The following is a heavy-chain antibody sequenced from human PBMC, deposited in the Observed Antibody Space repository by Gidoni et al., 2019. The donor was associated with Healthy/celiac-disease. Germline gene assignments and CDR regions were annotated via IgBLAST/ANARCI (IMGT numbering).Heavy chain of an antibody. Sequence: QVQLQQWGAGLLKPSETLSLTCAVYGGSFSGYYWSWIRQPPGKGLEWIGEINHSGSTNYNPSLKSRVTISVDTSKNHFSLKLSSVTAADTAVYYCARGPPVTAFLDYWGQGTLVTVSS. CDR2: INHSGST. CDR3: ARGPPVTAFLDY. D-gene: IGHD2-21*02. J-gene: IGHJ4*02. CDR1: GGSFSGYY. V-gene: IGHV4-34*01.